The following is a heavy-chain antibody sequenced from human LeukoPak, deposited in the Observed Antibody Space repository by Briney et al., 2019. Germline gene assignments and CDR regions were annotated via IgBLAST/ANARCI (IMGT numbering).Heavy chain of an antibody. CDR2: ISYDGGNI. CDR1: GFTFQAYA. V-gene: IGHV3-30*04. Sequence: PRRSLRLSCAPSGFTFQAYAMHWVRQAPGKGLESVALISYDGGNIYYGDSVRGRFIISRDNSKNMLYLQMNSLTIEDTAVYYCARDPPFGSGWCQNLFDSWGQGTLVTVSS. D-gene: IGHD6-19*01. J-gene: IGHJ4*02. CDR3: ARDPPFGSGWCQNLFDS.